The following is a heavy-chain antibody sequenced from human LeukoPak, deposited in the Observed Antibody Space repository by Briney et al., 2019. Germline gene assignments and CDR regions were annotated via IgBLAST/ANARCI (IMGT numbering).Heavy chain of an antibody. CDR1: GGSISSYY. J-gene: IGHJ4*02. CDR3: ARFMAIVSYSDY. Sequence: SETLSLTCTVSGGSISSYYWSWIRQPPGKGLEWIGYIYYSGSTNYNPSLKSRVTISVDTSKNQFSLKLSSVTAADTAVYYCARFMAIVSYSDYWGQGTLVTVSS. CDR2: IYYSGST. D-gene: IGHD3-16*02. V-gene: IGHV4-59*01.